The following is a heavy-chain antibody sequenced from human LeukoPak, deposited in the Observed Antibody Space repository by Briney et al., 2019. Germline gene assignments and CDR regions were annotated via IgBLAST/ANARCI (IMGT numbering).Heavy chain of an antibody. CDR1: GFTFSSYA. D-gene: IGHD2-21*02. V-gene: IGHV3-23*01. CDR2: ISGSGGST. CDR3: AKDASGDLSSFDY. Sequence: PGGSLRLSCVASGFTFSSYAMSRVRQAPGKGLEWVSGISGSGGSTYHADSVRGRLTVSRDNSKNTLYLQMNSLRAEDTAVYYCAKDASGDLSSFDYWGQGTLVTVSS. J-gene: IGHJ4*02.